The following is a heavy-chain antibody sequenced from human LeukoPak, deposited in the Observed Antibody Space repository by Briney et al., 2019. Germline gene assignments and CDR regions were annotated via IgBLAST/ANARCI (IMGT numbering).Heavy chain of an antibody. CDR1: GFTFSSYA. CDR3: AKGRRTYYYYMDV. J-gene: IGHJ6*03. D-gene: IGHD3-10*01. CDR2: ISGSGGST. Sequence: GGSLRLSCAASGFTFSSYAMNWVRQAPGKGLEWVSGISGSGGSTYYADSVKGRFTISRDNSKNTLYLQMNSLRAEDTAVYYCAKGRRTYYYYMDVWGKGTTVTVSS. V-gene: IGHV3-23*01.